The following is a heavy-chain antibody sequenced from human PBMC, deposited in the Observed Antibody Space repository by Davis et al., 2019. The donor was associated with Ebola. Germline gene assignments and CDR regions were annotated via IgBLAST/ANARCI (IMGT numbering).Heavy chain of an antibody. CDR3: ARERGGLDY. Sequence: MPSETLSLTCTVSGYSISSGYYWGWIRQPPGKGLEWIGYIYYSGSTNYNPSLKSRVTISVDTSKNQFSLKLSSVTAADTAVYYCARERGGLDYWGQGTLVTVSS. CDR2: IYYSGST. V-gene: IGHV4-61*01. J-gene: IGHJ4*02. CDR1: GYSISSGYY. D-gene: IGHD2-15*01.